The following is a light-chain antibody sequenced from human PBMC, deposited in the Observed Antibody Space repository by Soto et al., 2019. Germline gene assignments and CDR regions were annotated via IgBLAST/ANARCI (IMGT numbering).Light chain of an antibody. V-gene: IGLV2-11*01. CDR1: SSDVGYYNY. J-gene: IGLJ1*01. CDR3: QSYDNSLSGSEV. Sequence: QSALTQPRSVSGSPGQSVTISCSGSSSDVGYYNYVSWYQQYPGKAPKVIIYDVTKRPSGVPARFSGSKSGNTASLTISGLQAEDESDYYCQSYDNSLSGSEVFGTGTKLTVL. CDR2: DVT.